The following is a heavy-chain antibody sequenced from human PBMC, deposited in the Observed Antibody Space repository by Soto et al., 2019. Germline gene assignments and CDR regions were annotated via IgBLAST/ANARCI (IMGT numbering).Heavy chain of an antibody. CDR3: AKSQFNGDFDYYYMDV. D-gene: IGHD4-17*01. V-gene: IGHV3-23*01. J-gene: IGHJ6*03. CDR2: ISGSGGTL. CDR1: GITFSSYA. Sequence: EVQLLESGGGLQQPGGSIRLSCAASGITFSSYAMSWVRQAPGKGLEWVSTISGSGGTLDSADSVKGRFTISRDNSRNTLFLQMNSLRAEDTAVYFCAKSQFNGDFDYYYMDVWGKWTTVTVSS.